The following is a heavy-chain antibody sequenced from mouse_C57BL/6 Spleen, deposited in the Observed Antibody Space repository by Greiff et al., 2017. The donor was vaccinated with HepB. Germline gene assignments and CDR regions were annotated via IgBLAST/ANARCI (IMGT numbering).Heavy chain of an antibody. V-gene: IGHV5-4*01. CDR2: ISDGGSYT. CDR1: GFTFSSYA. J-gene: IGHJ1*03. D-gene: IGHD1-1*01. CDR3: AGGYYGSSYGWDFDV. Sequence: EVQGVESGGGLVKPGGSLKLSCAASGFTFSSYAMSWVRQTPEKRLEWVATISDGGSYTYYPDNVKGRFTISRDNAKNNLYLQMSHLKSEDTARYYCAGGYYGSSYGWDFDVWGTGTTVTVSS.